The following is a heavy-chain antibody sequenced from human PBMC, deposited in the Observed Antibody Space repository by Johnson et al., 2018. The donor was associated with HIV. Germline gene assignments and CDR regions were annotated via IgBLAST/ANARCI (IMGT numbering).Heavy chain of an antibody. CDR3: ARVRTWDSSGGDDAFDI. V-gene: IGHV3-64*01. D-gene: IGHD3-22*01. J-gene: IGHJ3*02. CDR2: ISSNGGST. CDR1: GLTFSKYA. Sequence: VQLVESGGGLVQPGGSLRLSCAASGLTFSKYAMNWVRQAPGKGLEYVSAISSNGGSTYYANSVKGRFTISRDNSKNTLYLQMGSLRAEDMAVYYCARVRTWDSSGGDDAFDIWGQGTMVTVSS.